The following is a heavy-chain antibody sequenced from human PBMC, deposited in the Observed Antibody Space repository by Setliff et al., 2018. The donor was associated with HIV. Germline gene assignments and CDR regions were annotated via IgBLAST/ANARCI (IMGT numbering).Heavy chain of an antibody. J-gene: IGHJ4*01. Sequence: GSLRLSCAASGFTVSTYYMSWVRQAPGKGLEWISTIYSGGDTYHADSVKGRVTLSRDNSKNTLYLQMNSLRAEDTAVYYCARDQRVLRYFDWSNNALDFWGQEPWSPSPQ. D-gene: IGHD3-9*01. CDR2: IYSGGDT. CDR3: ARDQRVLRYFDWSNNALDF. V-gene: IGHV3-66*01. CDR1: GFTVSTYY.